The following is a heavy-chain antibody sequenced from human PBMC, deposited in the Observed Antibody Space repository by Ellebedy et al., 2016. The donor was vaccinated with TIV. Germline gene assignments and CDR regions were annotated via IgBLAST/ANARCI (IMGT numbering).Heavy chain of an antibody. CDR3: ARRGDSDFDS. Sequence: GESLKISCKISGYNFSNNWISWVRQKHGKGLEWLGRIHPSDSDTDYRPSFRGHVTLSVDKAISFAFLQWSSLQASDTAMYYCARRGDSDFDSWGQGTVVTVSP. CDR1: GYNFSNNW. J-gene: IGHJ4*02. V-gene: IGHV5-10-1*01. CDR2: IHPSDSDT. D-gene: IGHD4-17*01.